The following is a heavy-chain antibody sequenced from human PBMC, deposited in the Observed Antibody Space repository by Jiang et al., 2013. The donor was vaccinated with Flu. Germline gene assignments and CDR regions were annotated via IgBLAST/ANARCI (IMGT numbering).Heavy chain of an antibody. D-gene: IGHD3-22*01. CDR3: ARDYYDSNGYWPLDY. CDR1: GGSISSYY. V-gene: IGHV4-4*07. CDR2: IYTSGST. J-gene: IGHJ4*02. Sequence: GLLKPSETLSLTCAVSGGSISSYYWSWIRQPAGKGLEWIGRIYTSGSTNYNPSLKSRVTMSVDTSKNQFSLKLSSVTAADTAVYYCARDYYDSNGYWPLDYWGQGTLVAVSS.